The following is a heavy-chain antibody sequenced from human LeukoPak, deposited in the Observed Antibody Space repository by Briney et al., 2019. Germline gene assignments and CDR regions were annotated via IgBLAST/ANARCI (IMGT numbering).Heavy chain of an antibody. CDR1: GGSISSYY. CDR2: IYTSGST. V-gene: IGHV4-4*07. J-gene: IGHJ5*02. D-gene: IGHD3-10*01. CDR3: ARGYYGSGSLIRYP. Sequence: SETLSLTCTVSGGSISSYYWSWIRQPAGKGLEWIGRIYTSGSTNYNPSLKSRVTMSVDTSKNQFSLKLSSVTAADTAVYYCARGYYGSGSLIRYPWGQGTLVTVSS.